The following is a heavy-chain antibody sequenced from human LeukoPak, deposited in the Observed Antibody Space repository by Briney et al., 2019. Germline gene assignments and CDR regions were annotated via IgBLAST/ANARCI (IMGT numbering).Heavy chain of an antibody. V-gene: IGHV1-2*02. CDR3: ARETKLWFEELLPDY. D-gene: IGHD3-10*01. Sequence: GASVKVSCKASGYTFTGYYMHWVRQAPGQGLEWMGWINPNSGGTNYAQKFQGRVTMTRDTSISTAYMELSRLRSDDTAVYYCARETKLWFEELLPDYWGQGTLVTVSS. CDR1: GYTFTGYY. CDR2: INPNSGGT. J-gene: IGHJ4*02.